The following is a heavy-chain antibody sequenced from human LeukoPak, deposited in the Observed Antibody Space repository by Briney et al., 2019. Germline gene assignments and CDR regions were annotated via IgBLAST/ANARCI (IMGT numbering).Heavy chain of an antibody. CDR1: DGSISSTSYY. CDR3: ARGAYFYGSGINWFDP. J-gene: IGHJ5*02. CDR2: IYTTGST. V-gene: IGHV4-61*09. Sequence: SETLSLTCTVSDGSISSTSYYWSWIRQPAGKGLEWIGHIYTTGSTNYNPSLKSRVTISLDTSKNQFSLKLSPVTAADTAVYYCARGAYFYGSGINWFDPWGQGTLITVSS. D-gene: IGHD3-10*01.